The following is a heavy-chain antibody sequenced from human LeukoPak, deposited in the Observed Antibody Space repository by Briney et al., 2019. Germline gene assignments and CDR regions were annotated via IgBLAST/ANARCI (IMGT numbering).Heavy chain of an antibody. Sequence: SETLSLTCTVSGGSISSCASYWSWIRQHPGKGLEWIGYIYYSGSAYYNPSLKSRVTISVDTSKNQFSLKLSSVTAADTAVYYCARVTSAAGTPDYWGQGTLVTVSS. CDR3: ARVTSAAGTPDY. D-gene: IGHD6-13*01. J-gene: IGHJ4*02. CDR1: GGSISSCASY. V-gene: IGHV4-31*03. CDR2: IYYSGSA.